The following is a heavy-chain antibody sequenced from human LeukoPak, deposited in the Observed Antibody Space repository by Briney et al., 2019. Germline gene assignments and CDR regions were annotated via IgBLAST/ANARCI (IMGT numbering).Heavy chain of an antibody. J-gene: IGHJ4*02. Sequence: SETLSLTCAVYGGSFSGYYWSWIRQPPGKGLEWIGEINHSGSTNYNPSLKSRVTISVDTSKNQFSLKLSSVTAADTAVYYCARSSTVVTPFDYWGQGPLVTVSS. CDR3: ARSSTVVTPFDY. V-gene: IGHV4-34*01. CDR2: INHSGST. D-gene: IGHD4-23*01. CDR1: GGSFSGYY.